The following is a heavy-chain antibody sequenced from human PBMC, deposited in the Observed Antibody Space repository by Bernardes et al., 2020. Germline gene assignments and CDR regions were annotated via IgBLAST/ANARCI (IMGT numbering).Heavy chain of an antibody. Sequence: ASVKVSCKVSGYTLTELSMHWVRQAPGKGLEWMGGFDPEDGETIYAQKFQGRVTMTEDTSTDTAYMELSSLRSEDTAVYYCATEYCGPLAPPLRGSGGSCLGGYYGMDVWGKGTTVTVSS. D-gene: IGHD2-15*01. CDR2: FDPEDGET. CDR3: ATEYCGPLAPPLRGSGGSCLGGYYGMDV. V-gene: IGHV1-24*01. CDR1: GYTLTELS. J-gene: IGHJ6*04.